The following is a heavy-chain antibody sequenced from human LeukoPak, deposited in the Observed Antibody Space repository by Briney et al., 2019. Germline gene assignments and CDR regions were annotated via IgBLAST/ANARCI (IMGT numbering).Heavy chain of an antibody. J-gene: IGHJ4*02. Sequence: PGGSLRLSCAASGFTFSSNYMSWVRQAPGKGLEWVSVIYSGGSTDYADSVKGRFTMSRDNAKNTVYLQMDSLRAEDTALFYCVRQAVSGESGIAYWGRGTLVTVSS. CDR2: IYSGGST. D-gene: IGHD3-3*01. CDR1: GFTFSSNY. V-gene: IGHV3-66*04. CDR3: VRQAVSGESGIAY.